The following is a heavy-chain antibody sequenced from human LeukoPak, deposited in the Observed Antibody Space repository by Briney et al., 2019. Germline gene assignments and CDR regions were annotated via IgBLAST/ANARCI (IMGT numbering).Heavy chain of an antibody. Sequence: KTSETLSLTCTVSGGSISSYYWSWIRQPPGKGLEWIGYISYSGSTNYNPSLKSRVTISVDTSKNQFSLKLSSVTAADTAVYYCARAKRGFSGYVDFWGQGTLVTVSS. V-gene: IGHV4-59*01. CDR2: ISYSGST. D-gene: IGHD5-12*01. J-gene: IGHJ4*02. CDR1: GGSISSYY. CDR3: ARAKRGFSGYVDF.